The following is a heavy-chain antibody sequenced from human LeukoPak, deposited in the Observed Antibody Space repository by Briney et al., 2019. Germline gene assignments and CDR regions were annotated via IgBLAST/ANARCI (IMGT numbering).Heavy chain of an antibody. J-gene: IGHJ6*03. V-gene: IGHV3-73*01. CDR1: GFILSGST. D-gene: IGHD1-26*01. CDR2: IRSKANNYAT. CDR3: TRTVPSGNYYYMDV. Sequence: GGSLRLSRAASGFILSGSTVHWVRQASGKGLEWVGRIRSKANNYATAHAASVKGRFTISRDDSENTAYLQMYSLKNEDTAVYYCTRTVPSGNYYYMDVWGKGTTVTVSS.